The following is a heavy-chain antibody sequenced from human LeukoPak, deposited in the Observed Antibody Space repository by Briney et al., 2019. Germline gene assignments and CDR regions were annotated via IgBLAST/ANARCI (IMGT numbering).Heavy chain of an antibody. CDR1: GGSISSYY. J-gene: IGHJ3*02. CDR2: IYTSGST. V-gene: IGHV4-4*07. Sequence: PSETLSLTCTVSGGSISSYYWSWIRQPAGKGLDWIGRIYTSGSTNYNPSLKSRVTMSVDTSKNQFSLKLSSVTAADTAVYYCARDGYCSSTSCLDAFDIWGQGTMVTVSS. CDR3: ARDGYCSSTSCLDAFDI. D-gene: IGHD2-2*03.